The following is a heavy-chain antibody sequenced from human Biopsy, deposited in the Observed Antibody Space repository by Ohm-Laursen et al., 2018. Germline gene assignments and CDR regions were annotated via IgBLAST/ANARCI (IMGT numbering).Heavy chain of an antibody. CDR2: TRQDGSER. CDR3: ARDSSGHYDSSGSDY. D-gene: IGHD3-22*01. CDR1: GFTFSGYW. V-gene: IGHV3-7*01. Sequence: SLRLSCAASGFTFSGYWMSWVRQAPGKGLEWVANTRQDGSERYYVDSVKGRFTISRDNTKNSLYLEMNSLRAEDTAVYYCARDSSGHYDSSGSDYWGQGTLVTVSS. J-gene: IGHJ4*02.